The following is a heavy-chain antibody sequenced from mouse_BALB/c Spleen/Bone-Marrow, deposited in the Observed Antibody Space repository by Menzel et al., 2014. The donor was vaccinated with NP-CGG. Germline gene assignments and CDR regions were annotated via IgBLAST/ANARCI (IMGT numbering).Heavy chain of an antibody. CDR3: ARWGIIYYYGSSPYAMDY. V-gene: IGHV1-14*01. CDR1: GYTFTSYV. J-gene: IGHJ4*01. CDR2: INPYNDGT. D-gene: IGHD1-1*01. Sequence: EVQLQQSGPELVKPGASVKMSCKASGYTFTSYVMHWVKQKPGQGLEWIGYINPYNDGTKYNEKFKGKAALTSDKSSSTAYMELSSLTSEDSAVYYCARWGIIYYYGSSPYAMDYWGRGTSVTVSS.